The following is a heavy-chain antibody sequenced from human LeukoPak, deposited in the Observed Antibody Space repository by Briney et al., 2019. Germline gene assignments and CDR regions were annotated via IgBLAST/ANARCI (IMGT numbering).Heavy chain of an antibody. Sequence: GGSLRLSCAASGFTFSSYAMSWVRQAPGKGLEWVAVIWCDGSNKYYADSVKGRFTISRDNSKNTLYLQMNNLRAEDTAVYYCARDKSYDFYYYYGMDVWGQGTTVTVSS. CDR2: IWCDGSNK. CDR3: ARDKSYDFYYYYGMDV. V-gene: IGHV3-33*08. J-gene: IGHJ6*02. D-gene: IGHD5-12*01. CDR1: GFTFSSYA.